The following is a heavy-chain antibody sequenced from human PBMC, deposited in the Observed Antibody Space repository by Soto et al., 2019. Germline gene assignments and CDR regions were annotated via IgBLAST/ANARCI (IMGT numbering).Heavy chain of an antibody. CDR3: ARFRYKYTAAPFS. CDR1: GFVFCDFY. Sequence: GGSLRLSCAASGFVFCDFYMTWIRQAPGKGLEWVSYISSNGVDTKYADSVKGRFTISRDNAKNSLFLQMSSLRAEDTAVYYCARFRYKYTAAPFSWGQGNVLTVSS. CDR2: ISSNGVDT. V-gene: IGHV3-11*06. J-gene: IGHJ5*02. D-gene: IGHD1-1*01.